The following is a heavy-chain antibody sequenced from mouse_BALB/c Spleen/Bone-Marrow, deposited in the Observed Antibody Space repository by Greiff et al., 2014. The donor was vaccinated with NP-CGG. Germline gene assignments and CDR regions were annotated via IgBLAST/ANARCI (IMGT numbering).Heavy chain of an antibody. Sequence: QVQLQQSGAELVRPGTSVKVSCKASGYAFTNYLIEWVKQRPGQGLEWIGVINPGSGGTNYNEKFKGKATLTADKSSSTAYMQLSSLTSDDSAGYFCARHYFDYWGQGTTLTVSS. CDR2: INPGSGGT. CDR1: GYAFTNYL. V-gene: IGHV1-54*01. CDR3: ARHYFDY. J-gene: IGHJ2*01.